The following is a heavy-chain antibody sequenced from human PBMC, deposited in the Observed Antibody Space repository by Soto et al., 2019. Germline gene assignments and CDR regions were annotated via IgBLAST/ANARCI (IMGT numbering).Heavy chain of an antibody. V-gene: IGHV4-59*08. D-gene: IGHD6-6*01. Sequence: SETLALTCTVSGGSISSYYWSWIRQPPGKGLEWIGYIYYSGSTNYNPSLKSRVTISVDTSKNQFSLKLSSVTAADTAVYYCASHMSDAVAARPGDSSDPWGQGTLVTVSS. J-gene: IGHJ5*02. CDR1: GGSISSYY. CDR3: ASHMSDAVAARPGDSSDP. CDR2: IYYSGST.